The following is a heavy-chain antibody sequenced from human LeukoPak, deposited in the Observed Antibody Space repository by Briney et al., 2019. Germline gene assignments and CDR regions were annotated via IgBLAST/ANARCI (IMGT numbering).Heavy chain of an antibody. CDR3: AREYYYEELDY. CDR1: GFTFSSYP. D-gene: IGHD3-22*01. J-gene: IGHJ4*02. Sequence: GGSLRLSCAASGFTFSSYPMHWVRQAQGKGLEYVSGISSNGDSTYYANSVKGRFTISRDNSKSTLYLQMGSLRAEDMAVYYCAREYYYEELDYWGQGTLVTVSS. V-gene: IGHV3-64*01. CDR2: ISSNGDST.